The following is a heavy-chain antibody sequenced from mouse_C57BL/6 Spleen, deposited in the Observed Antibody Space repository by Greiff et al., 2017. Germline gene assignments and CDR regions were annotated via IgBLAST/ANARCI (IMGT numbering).Heavy chain of an antibody. CDR1: GFTFSSYA. J-gene: IGHJ3*01. CDR2: ISDGGSYT. V-gene: IGHV5-4*01. CDR3: ARDLDSSGHEAWFAY. Sequence: EVKLQESGGGLVKPGGSLKLSCAASGFTFSSYAMSWVRQTPEKRLEWVATISDGGSYTYYPDNVEGRFTISRDNAKNNLYLQMSHLKSEDTAMYYCARDLDSSGHEAWFAYWGQGTLVTVSA. D-gene: IGHD3-2*02.